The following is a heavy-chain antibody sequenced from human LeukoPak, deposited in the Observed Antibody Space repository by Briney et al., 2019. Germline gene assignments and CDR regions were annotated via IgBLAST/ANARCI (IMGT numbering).Heavy chain of an antibody. V-gene: IGHV3-48*03. J-gene: IGHJ4*02. D-gene: IGHD3-10*01. CDR1: GFTFSSYE. CDR3: AREGQYGSGIDY. CDR2: ISSSGSTI. Sequence: GGSLRLSCAASGFTFSSYEMNWVRQAPGKGLEWVSYISSSGSTIYYADSVKGRLTISRDNAKNSLYLQMNSLRAEDTAVYYCAREGQYGSGIDYWGQGTLVTVSS.